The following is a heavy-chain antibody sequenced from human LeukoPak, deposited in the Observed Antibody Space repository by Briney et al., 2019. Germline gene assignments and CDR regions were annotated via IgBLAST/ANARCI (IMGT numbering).Heavy chain of an antibody. J-gene: IGHJ4*02. CDR2: IRSKANGYAT. D-gene: IGHD1-26*01. V-gene: IGHV3-73*01. CDR1: GITFSDTW. Sequence: GGSLRLSCAASGITFSDTWMSWVRQASGKGLEWVGRIRSKANGYATAYAASVKGRFTISRDDSKNTAYLQMNSLKTEDTAVYYCTTVSGSYHYWGQGTLVTVSS. CDR3: TTVSGSYHY.